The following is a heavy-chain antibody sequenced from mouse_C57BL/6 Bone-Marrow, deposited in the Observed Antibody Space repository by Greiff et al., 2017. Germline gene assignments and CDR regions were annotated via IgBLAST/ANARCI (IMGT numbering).Heavy chain of an antibody. CDR1: GYTFTSHW. CDR3: ARRRIPYYFDY. CDR2: IDPSDSFT. V-gene: IGHV1-69*01. J-gene: IGHJ2*01. Sequence: QVQLQQPGAELVMPGASVKLSCKASGYTFTSHWVHWVKQRPGQGLEWIGEIDPSDSFTNYNQTFKGKSTLTVDKSSSTAYMQLSSLTSEDSAVYYCARRRIPYYFDYWGQGTTLTVSS.